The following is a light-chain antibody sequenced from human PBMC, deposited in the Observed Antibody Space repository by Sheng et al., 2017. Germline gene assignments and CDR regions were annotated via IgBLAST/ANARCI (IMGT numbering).Light chain of an antibody. J-gene: IGKJ1*01. CDR2: AAS. V-gene: IGKV1-39*01. CDR1: QSISSY. CDR3: HQYHSYPWT. Sequence: DIQMTQSPSSLSASVGDRVTITCRASQSISSYLNWYQQKPGKAPKLLIYAASSLQSGVPSRFSGSGSGTDFTLTISSLQPEDFASYYCHQYHSYPWTFGQGTKVEIK.